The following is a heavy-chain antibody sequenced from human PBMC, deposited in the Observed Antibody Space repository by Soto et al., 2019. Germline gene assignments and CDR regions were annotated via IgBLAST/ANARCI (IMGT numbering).Heavy chain of an antibody. V-gene: IGHV4-59*01. CDR1: GGSISSYY. CDR2: IYYSGST. D-gene: IGHD3-9*01. Sequence: SETLSLTCTVSGGSISSYYWSWIRQPPGKGLEWIGYIYYSGSTNYNPSLKSRVTISVDTSKNQFSLKLRSVTAADTAVYYCARDSRTYYDILTGGNWFDPWGQGTLVTVSS. J-gene: IGHJ5*02. CDR3: ARDSRTYYDILTGGNWFDP.